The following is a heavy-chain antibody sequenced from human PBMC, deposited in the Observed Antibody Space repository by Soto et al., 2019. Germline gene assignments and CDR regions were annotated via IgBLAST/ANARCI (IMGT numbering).Heavy chain of an antibody. D-gene: IGHD3-3*01. CDR2: INPSGGST. J-gene: IGHJ4*02. Sequence: VASVKVSCKASGYTFTSYYMHWVRQAPGQGLEWMGIINPSGGSTSYAQKFQGRVTMTRDTSTSTVYMELSSLRSEDTAVYYCARDSTTRFPALYYFDYWGQGTLVTVSS. CDR1: GYTFTSYY. V-gene: IGHV1-46*01. CDR3: ARDSTTRFPALYYFDY.